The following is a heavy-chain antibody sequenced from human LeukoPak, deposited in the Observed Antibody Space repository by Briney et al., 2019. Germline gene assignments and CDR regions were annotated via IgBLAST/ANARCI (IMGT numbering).Heavy chain of an antibody. Sequence: SETLSLTCAVYGGSLSGYSWSWIRQPPGKGLEWIGQIYHSGTTNYNPSLKSRVSISVDESKNQFSLNLTSVTAADTAVYFCARHPNYYGSGWGQGIQVTVSS. J-gene: IGHJ4*02. D-gene: IGHD3-10*01. CDR3: ARHPNYYGSG. V-gene: IGHV4-34*01. CDR2: IYHSGTT. CDR1: GGSLSGYS.